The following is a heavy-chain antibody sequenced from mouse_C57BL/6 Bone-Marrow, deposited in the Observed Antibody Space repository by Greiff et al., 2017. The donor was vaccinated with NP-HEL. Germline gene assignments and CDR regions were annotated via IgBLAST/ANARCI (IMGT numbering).Heavy chain of an antibody. V-gene: IGHV1-81*01. D-gene: IGHD1-1*01. J-gene: IGHJ1*03. CDR1: GYTFTSYG. CDR2: IYPRSGNT. Sequence: QVQLQQSGAELARPGASVKLSCKASGYTFTSYGISWVKQRTGQGLEWIGEIYPRSGNTYYNEKFKGKATLTADKASSTAYMELRSLTSEDSAVYCCASNLSTTGGYFDVWGTGTTVTVSS. CDR3: ASNLSTTGGYFDV.